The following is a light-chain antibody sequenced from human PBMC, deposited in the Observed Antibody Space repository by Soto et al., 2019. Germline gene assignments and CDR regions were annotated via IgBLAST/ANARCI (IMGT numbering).Light chain of an antibody. CDR1: QSVRSN. CDR3: QQYNNWPHT. Sequence: EIVMTQSPATLSVSPGERATLSCRASQSVRSNLAWYQQKPGQAPRLPIFVASTRATGIPVRFSGSGSGPEFSLTISSLQSEDFAVYYCQQYNNWPHTFGQGTKLEI. J-gene: IGKJ2*01. V-gene: IGKV3-15*01. CDR2: VAS.